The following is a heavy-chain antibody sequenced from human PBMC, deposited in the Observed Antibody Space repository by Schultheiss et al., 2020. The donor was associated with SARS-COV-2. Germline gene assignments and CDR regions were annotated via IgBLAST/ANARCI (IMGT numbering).Heavy chain of an antibody. D-gene: IGHD3-3*01. CDR3: ARELFGVGPYYYYGMDV. CDR1: GGSISSSSYY. CDR2: INHSGST. V-gene: IGHV4-39*07. J-gene: IGHJ6*02. Sequence: SETLSLTCTVSGGSISSSSYYWGWIRQPPGKGLEWIGEINHSGSTNYNPSLKSRVTISVDTSKNQFSLKLSSVTAADTAVYYCARELFGVGPYYYYGMDVWGQGTTVTVSS.